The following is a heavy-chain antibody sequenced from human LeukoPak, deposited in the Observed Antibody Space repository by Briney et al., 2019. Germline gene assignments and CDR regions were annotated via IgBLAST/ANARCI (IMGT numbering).Heavy chain of an antibody. CDR3: ATGSDYGDLYYFDY. J-gene: IGHJ4*02. CDR2: FDPEDGET. V-gene: IGHV1-24*01. CDR1: GYTLTELS. Sequence: ASVKVSCKVSGYTLTELSMHWVRQAPGKGLEWMGGFDPEDGETIYAQKFQGRVTMTEDTSTDTVYMELSSLRSEDTAVYYCATGSDYGDLYYFDYWGQGTLVTVSS. D-gene: IGHD4-17*01.